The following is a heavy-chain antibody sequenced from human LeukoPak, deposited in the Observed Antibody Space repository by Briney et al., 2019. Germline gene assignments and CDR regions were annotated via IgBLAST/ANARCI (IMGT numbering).Heavy chain of an antibody. CDR2: IKYDGSST. CDR1: GFTFSSYW. D-gene: IGHD3-10*01. V-gene: IGHV3-74*01. J-gene: IGHJ4*02. CDR3: ARDRGSGIDY. Sequence: GGSLRLSCAASGFTFSSYWMHWVRQAPGKGLVWVSRIKYDGSSTNYADSVKGRFTISRDNFKNTLYLQMNSLRAEDTAVYYCARDRGSGIDYWGQGTLVTVSS.